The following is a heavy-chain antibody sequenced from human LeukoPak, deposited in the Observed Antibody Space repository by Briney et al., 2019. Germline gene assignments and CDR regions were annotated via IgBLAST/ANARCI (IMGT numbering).Heavy chain of an antibody. V-gene: IGHV3-33*01. CDR2: IWRGGNYK. D-gene: IGHD6-19*01. J-gene: IGHJ5*02. CDR1: GFDFRMHA. Sequence: HAGGSLRLSCSASGFDFRMHAMHWVRQAPGKGLEWVAMIWRGGNYKFYVDSVQGRCAISRDDSSNMLYLHMDSLRADDTGVCYCVIDPPDSGWAFWSWGQGAQVSVSS. CDR3: VIDPPDSGWAFWS.